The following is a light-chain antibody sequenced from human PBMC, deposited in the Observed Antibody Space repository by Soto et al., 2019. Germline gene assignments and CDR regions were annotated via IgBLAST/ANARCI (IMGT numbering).Light chain of an antibody. CDR2: EVN. Sequence: QSALTQPPSASGSPGQSVTISCTGTSSDVGGYNYVSWYQQHPGKAPKLLIYEVNKRPSGVPDRFSGSKSGNTASLTVSGLQAEDEADYFCCSYAATFSVFGGGTKLTVL. CDR3: CSYAATFSV. V-gene: IGLV2-8*01. CDR1: SSDVGGYNY. J-gene: IGLJ3*02.